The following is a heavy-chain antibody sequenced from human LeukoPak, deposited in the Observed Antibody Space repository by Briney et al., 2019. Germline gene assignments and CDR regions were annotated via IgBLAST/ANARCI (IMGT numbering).Heavy chain of an antibody. V-gene: IGHV3-33*01. CDR2: IWYDGSNT. J-gene: IGHJ4*02. Sequence: GGSLRLSCAASGFTFSSYGMPWVRRPPGKGLEWVAIIWYDGSNTYYADSVKSRFTISRDNSKNTLYLQMNSLGAEDTAVYYCAPDHGGYWGQGTLVTVSS. CDR3: APDHGGY. D-gene: IGHD3-16*01. CDR1: GFTFSSYG.